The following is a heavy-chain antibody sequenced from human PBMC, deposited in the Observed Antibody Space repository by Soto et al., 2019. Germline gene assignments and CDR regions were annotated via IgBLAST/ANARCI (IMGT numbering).Heavy chain of an antibody. CDR3: AKSYGDYPYYSAMDV. CDR2: VSGSGGST. CDR1: GFTFSSYA. V-gene: IGHV3-23*01. D-gene: IGHD4-17*01. J-gene: IGHJ6*02. Sequence: EVQLLESGGDLVQPGGSLRLSCEASGFTFSSYAMSWVRQAPGKGLEWVSAVSGSGGSTYYADSVKGRFTISRDNSKNTLYLQMNSLRAEDTAIYFCAKSYGDYPYYSAMDVWGQGTTITVSS.